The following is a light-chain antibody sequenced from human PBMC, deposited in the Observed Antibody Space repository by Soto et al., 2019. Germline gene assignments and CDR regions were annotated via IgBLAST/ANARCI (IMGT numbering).Light chain of an antibody. CDR2: GAS. CDR3: QQYNEWPET. CDR1: QSVSSS. V-gene: IGKV3-15*01. Sequence: EIVMTQSPASLSVSPGERATLSCWASQSVSSSFVAWYQQKPGQAPRLLIHGASTRATGIPGRFSGSGSGTEFTLIISSLQSEDFAVYYCQQYNEWPETFGHGTKVDIK. J-gene: IGKJ1*01.